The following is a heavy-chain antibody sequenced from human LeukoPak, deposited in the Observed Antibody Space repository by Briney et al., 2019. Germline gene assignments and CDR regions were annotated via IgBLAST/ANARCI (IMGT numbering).Heavy chain of an antibody. Sequence: GGSLRLSCAASGFTFSDYYMSWIRQAPGKGLEWVSYISSSGSTIYYADSVKGRFTISRDNAKNSLYLQMNSLRAEGTAVYYCARDPANAPQIRGFDYWGQGTLVTVSS. CDR1: GFTFSDYY. CDR3: ARDPANAPQIRGFDY. CDR2: ISSSGSTI. D-gene: IGHD1-26*01. V-gene: IGHV3-11*04. J-gene: IGHJ4*02.